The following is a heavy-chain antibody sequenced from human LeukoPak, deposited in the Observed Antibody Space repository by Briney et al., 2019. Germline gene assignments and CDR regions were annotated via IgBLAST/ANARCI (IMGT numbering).Heavy chain of an antibody. D-gene: IGHD3-22*01. CDR1: GFTVSSNY. J-gene: IGHJ4*02. CDR3: ERENNYYNSSGSGY. V-gene: IGHV3-53*01. CDR2: IYSNVAT. Sequence: PGGSLTLSCAASGFTVSSNYMSWVRQAPGKGLGWVSVIYSNVATYYAENAKGRFTISRDNSKNTLYLQMNSLRAEDAAVYYCERENNYYNSSGSGYWGQGTLVTVSS.